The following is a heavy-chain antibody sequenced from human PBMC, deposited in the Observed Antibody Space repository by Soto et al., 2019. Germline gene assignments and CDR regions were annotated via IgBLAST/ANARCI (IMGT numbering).Heavy chain of an antibody. J-gene: IGHJ5*02. V-gene: IGHV4-34*01. D-gene: IGHD2-15*01. CDR2: INHSGST. CDR1: GGSFSGYY. CDR3: ARRELHYWFDP. Sequence: SETLSLTCAVYGGSFSGYYWSWIRQPPGKGLEWIGEINHSGSTNYNPSLKSRVTISVDTSKNQFSLKLSSVTAADTAVHYCARRELHYWFDPWGQGTLVTVSS.